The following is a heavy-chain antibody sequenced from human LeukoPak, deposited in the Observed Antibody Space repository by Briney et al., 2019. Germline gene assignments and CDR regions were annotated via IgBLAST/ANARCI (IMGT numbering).Heavy chain of an antibody. V-gene: IGHV4-4*07. CDR2: MYTDGDT. CDR1: GASISGYW. Sequence: SETLSLTCDVSGASISGYWWSWIRQPAGKGLEWIGRMYTDGDTNYNPSLKSRVTISVDTSKNQFSLKLSSVTAADTAVYYCARGGNGYSHSNNWFDPWGQGTLVTVSS. J-gene: IGHJ5*02. D-gene: IGHD5-12*01. CDR3: ARGGNGYSHSNNWFDP.